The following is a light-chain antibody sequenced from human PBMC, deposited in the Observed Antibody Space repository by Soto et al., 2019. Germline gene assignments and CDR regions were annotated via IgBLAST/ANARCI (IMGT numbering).Light chain of an antibody. CDR1: QSFSSSY. CDR3: QYYGSSPVT. CDR2: GAS. Sequence: EIVLTQXPGTLSLSPGERATLSCRASQSFSSSYLAWYQQKPGQAPRLLIYGASSRATGIPDRFSGSGSGTDFTLTISRLEPEDFAVYYCQYYGSSPVTFGPGTKVDIK. J-gene: IGKJ3*01. V-gene: IGKV3-20*01.